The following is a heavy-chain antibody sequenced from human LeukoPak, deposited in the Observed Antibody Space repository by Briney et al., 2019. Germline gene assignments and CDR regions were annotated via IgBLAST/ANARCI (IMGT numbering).Heavy chain of an antibody. J-gene: IGHJ4*02. CDR1: GGSFSGYY. Sequence: SETLSLTCAVYGGSFSGYYWSWIRQPPGKGLEWIGEINHSGSTNYNPSLKSRVTISVDTSKNQFSLKLSSVTAADTAVYYCARAYYYDSSGYYYPYFDYWGQGTLVTVSS. CDR3: ARAYYYDSSGYYYPYFDY. D-gene: IGHD3-22*01. V-gene: IGHV4-34*01. CDR2: INHSGST.